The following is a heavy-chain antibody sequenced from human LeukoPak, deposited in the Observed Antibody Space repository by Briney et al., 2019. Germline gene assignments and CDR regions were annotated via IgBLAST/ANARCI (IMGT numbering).Heavy chain of an antibody. CDR3: ARFWGVASVGSWSYYFDY. CDR2: IYYSGST. CDR1: GGSISSSSYY. D-gene: IGHD6-13*01. V-gene: IGHV4-39*01. Sequence: PSETLSLTCTVSGGSISSSSYYWGGLRQPPGKGLEWIGSIYYSGSTYYNPSLKSRVAISVDTSKNQFSLKLSSVTAADTAVYYCARFWGVASVGSWSYYFDYWGQGTLVTVSS. J-gene: IGHJ4*02.